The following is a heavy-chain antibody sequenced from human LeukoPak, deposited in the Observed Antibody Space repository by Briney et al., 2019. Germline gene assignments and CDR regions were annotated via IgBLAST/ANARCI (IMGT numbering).Heavy chain of an antibody. Sequence: GASVKVSCKASGYTFTGYYMHWVRQAPGQGLEWMGWINPNSGGTNYAQKFQGRVTMTRDTSISTAYMELSRLRSDDTAVYYCARDQPGGYCSSTSCLERPDYWGQGTLVTVSS. CDR2: INPNSGGT. V-gene: IGHV1-2*02. J-gene: IGHJ4*02. CDR1: GYTFTGYY. CDR3: ARDQPGGYCSSTSCLERPDY. D-gene: IGHD2-2*01.